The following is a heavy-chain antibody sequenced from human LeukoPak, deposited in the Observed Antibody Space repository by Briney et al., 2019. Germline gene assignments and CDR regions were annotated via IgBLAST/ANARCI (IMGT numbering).Heavy chain of an antibody. CDR1: GSTFSRYW. J-gene: IGHJ3*02. CDR2: INNDGSNT. D-gene: IGHD4-17*01. CDR3: ARYGTDPFDI. V-gene: IGHV3-74*01. Sequence: GGSLRLSCAASGSTFSRYWMHWVRHAPGKGLVWVSRINNDGSNTYYADSVKGRFTISRDNAKNTLYLQMDGLRAEDTALYYCARYGTDPFDIWGQGTLVTVSS.